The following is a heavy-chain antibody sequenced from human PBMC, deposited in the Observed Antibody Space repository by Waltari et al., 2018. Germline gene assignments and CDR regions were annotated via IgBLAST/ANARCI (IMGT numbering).Heavy chain of an antibody. Sequence: QVNLVQSGAEVKKPGASVKVSCKVSGHNLTELSIHWARQAPGKGLEWLGGLHSDDGETLYAQHFQGRVTLTEDTSTDTAYMALTGLLSEDTAVYYCATTRFSSWYAPLDFWGQGTLITVSS. CDR1: GHNLTELS. D-gene: IGHD6-13*01. V-gene: IGHV1-24*01. CDR3: ATTRFSSWYAPLDF. J-gene: IGHJ4*02. CDR2: LHSDDGET.